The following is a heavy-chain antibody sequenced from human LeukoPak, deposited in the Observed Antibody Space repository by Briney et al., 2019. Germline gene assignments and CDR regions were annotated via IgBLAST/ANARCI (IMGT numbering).Heavy chain of an antibody. CDR3: ARSCSSTSCYLFKALDY. J-gene: IGHJ4*02. D-gene: IGHD2-2*01. CDR2: ISSSSSYI. Sequence: GGSLRLSCAASGFTFSSYSMNWVRQAPGKGLEWVSSISSSSSYIYYADSVKGRFTISRDNAKNSLYLQMNSLRAEDTAVYYCARSCSSTSCYLFKALDYWGQGTLVTVSS. V-gene: IGHV3-21*01. CDR1: GFTFSSYS.